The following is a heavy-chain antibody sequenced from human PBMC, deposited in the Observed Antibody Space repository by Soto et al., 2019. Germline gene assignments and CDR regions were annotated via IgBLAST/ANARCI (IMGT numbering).Heavy chain of an antibody. CDR3: AKDMKWGGMTTIHQLAS. V-gene: IGHV3-9*01. CDR1: GLTVDDYA. D-gene: IGHD4-17*01. Sequence: GGSLILSCAALGLTVDDYAMHWVRQAPGRGLEWVSGISWNSETIDYADSVKGRFTISRDNAKSSLFLQMNSLRPDDTALYYCAKDMKWGGMTTIHQLASWGQGTQVSVTS. CDR2: ISWNSETI. J-gene: IGHJ5*02.